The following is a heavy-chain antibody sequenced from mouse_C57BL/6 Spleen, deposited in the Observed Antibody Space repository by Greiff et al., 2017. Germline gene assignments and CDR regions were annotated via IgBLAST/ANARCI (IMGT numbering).Heavy chain of an antibody. D-gene: IGHD1-1*01. Sequence: QVQLQQSGPELVKPGASVKISCKASGYAFSSSWMNWVKQRPGKGLEWIGRIYPGDGDTNYNGKFKGKDTLTADKSSSTAYMQLSSLTSEDSAVYFCATLYYYGSSGYFDVWGTGTTVTVSS. CDR1: GYAFSSSW. V-gene: IGHV1-82*01. CDR3: ATLYYYGSSGYFDV. CDR2: IYPGDGDT. J-gene: IGHJ1*03.